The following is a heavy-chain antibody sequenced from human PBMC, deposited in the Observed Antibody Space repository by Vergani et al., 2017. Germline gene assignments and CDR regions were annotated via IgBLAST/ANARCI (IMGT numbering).Heavy chain of an antibody. J-gene: IGHJ4*02. CDR1: GFTFSSYA. V-gene: IGHV3-64*01. D-gene: IGHD2-2*01. CDR3: ARESGLYCSSTSCSNYYFDY. CDR2: ISSNGGST. Sequence: EVQLVESGGGLVQPGGSLRLSCAASGFTFSSYAMHWVRQAPGKGLEYVSAISSNGGSTYYANSVKGRFNISRDNSKSTLYLQMGSLRAEDMAVYYCARESGLYCSSTSCSNYYFDYWGQGTLVTVSS.